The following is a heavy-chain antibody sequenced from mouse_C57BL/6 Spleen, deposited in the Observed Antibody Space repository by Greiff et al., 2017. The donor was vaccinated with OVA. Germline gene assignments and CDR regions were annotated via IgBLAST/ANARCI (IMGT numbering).Heavy chain of an antibody. CDR3: THSYGSSYWYFDV. CDR2: IDPENGDT. V-gene: IGHV14-4*01. CDR1: GFNIKDDY. D-gene: IGHD1-1*01. Sequence: VQLQQSGAELVRPGASVKLSCTASGFNIKDDYMHWVKQRPEQGLEWIGWIDPENGDTEYASKFQGKATITADTSSNTAYLQLSSLTSEDTAVYYCTHSYGSSYWYFDVWGTGTTVTVSS. J-gene: IGHJ1*03.